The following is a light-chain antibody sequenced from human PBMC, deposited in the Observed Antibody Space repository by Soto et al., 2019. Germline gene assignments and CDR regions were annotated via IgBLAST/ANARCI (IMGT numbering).Light chain of an antibody. CDR1: NSDVGGYNY. CDR2: EVS. Sequence: QSALTQPPSASGSPGQSVTISCTGTNSDVGGYNYVSWYQQHPGKAPKVMIYEVSKRPSGVPDRFSGSKSGNTASLTVAGLQAEDEADYYCCSYAGRNNLVVFATGTKLTV. V-gene: IGLV2-8*01. J-gene: IGLJ1*01. CDR3: CSYAGRNNLVV.